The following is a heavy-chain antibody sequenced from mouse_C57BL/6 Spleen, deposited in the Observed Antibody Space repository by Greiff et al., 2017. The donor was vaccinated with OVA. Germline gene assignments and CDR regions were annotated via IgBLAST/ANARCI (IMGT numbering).Heavy chain of an antibody. D-gene: IGHD1-1*01. Sequence: EVKVVESGGGLVKPGGSLKLSCAASGFTFSSYAMSWVRQTPEKRLEWVATISDGGSYTYYPDNVKGRFTISRDNAKNNLYLQMSHLKSEDTAMYYCARDAGYYGGDYYAMDYWGQGTSVTVSS. CDR1: GFTFSSYA. CDR3: ARDAGYYGGDYYAMDY. J-gene: IGHJ4*01. V-gene: IGHV5-4*01. CDR2: ISDGGSYT.